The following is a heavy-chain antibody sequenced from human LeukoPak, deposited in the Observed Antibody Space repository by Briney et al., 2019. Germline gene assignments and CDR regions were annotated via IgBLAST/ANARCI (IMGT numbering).Heavy chain of an antibody. J-gene: IGHJ5*02. V-gene: IGHV4-39*07. CDR3: ARDFSSWSNWFDP. CDR1: GGSISSSSYY. CDR2: IYTSGST. Sequence: SETLSLTCTVSGGSISSSSYYWGWIRQPPGKGLEWIGRIYTSGSTNYNPSLKSRVTMSVDTSKNQFSLKLSSVTAADTAVYYCARDFSSWSNWFDPWGQGTLVTVSS. D-gene: IGHD6-13*01.